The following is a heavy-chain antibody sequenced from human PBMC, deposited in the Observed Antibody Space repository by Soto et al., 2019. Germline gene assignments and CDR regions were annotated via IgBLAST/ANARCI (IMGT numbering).Heavy chain of an antibody. Sequence: QVQLVQSGAEVKKPGASLKVSCKSSGYTFITYGVSWVRQVPGQGLDWLGWISTYNGNTRYAERLQGRVTMTTDTTANTAYMELRNLRSDDTAVYYCARGPTDYYDNSANYFSDYWGQGTLVTVSS. CDR3: ARGPTDYYDNSANYFSDY. CDR2: ISTYNGNT. J-gene: IGHJ4*02. V-gene: IGHV1-18*01. D-gene: IGHD3-22*01. CDR1: GYTFITYG.